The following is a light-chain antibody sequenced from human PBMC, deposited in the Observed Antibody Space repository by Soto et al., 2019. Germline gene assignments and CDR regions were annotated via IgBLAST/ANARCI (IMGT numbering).Light chain of an antibody. CDR2: DAS. Sequence: EIVLTQSPATLSLSPGEIATLSCRASQSVNSYLAWYQQKPGQAPRLLIYDASNRATAIPARFSGSGSGTDFTLTISSLEPEDFAVYYCQQRSNWPFTFGGGTKVDIK. J-gene: IGKJ4*01. CDR3: QQRSNWPFT. CDR1: QSVNSY. V-gene: IGKV3-11*01.